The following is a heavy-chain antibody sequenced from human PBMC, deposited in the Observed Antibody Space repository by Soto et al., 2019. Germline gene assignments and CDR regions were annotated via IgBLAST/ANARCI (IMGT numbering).Heavy chain of an antibody. V-gene: IGHV3-30*18. CDR3: AKGLGELSPKSFDY. CDR1: GFTFSYYA. D-gene: IGHD3-16*02. Sequence: QVHLVESGGGVVQSGRSLRLSCAASGFTFSYYAMHWVRQAPGKGLEWVAVISYDGSDKYYGDSVKGRFTISRDNSKNTLDLQMNSLRADDTAVYYCAKGLGELSPKSFDYWVQGTLITVSS. J-gene: IGHJ4*02. CDR2: ISYDGSDK.